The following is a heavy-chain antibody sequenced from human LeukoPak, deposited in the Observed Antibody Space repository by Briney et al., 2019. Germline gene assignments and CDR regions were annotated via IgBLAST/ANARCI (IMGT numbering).Heavy chain of an antibody. CDR3: AKSHLYYDILTGQSCFDY. CDR1: GFTFSSYG. D-gene: IGHD3-9*01. J-gene: IGHJ4*02. V-gene: IGHV3-30*02. Sequence: TGGSLRLPCAASGFTFSSYGMHWVRQAPGKGLEWVAFIRYDGSNKYYADSVKGRFTISRDNSKNTLYLQMNSLRAEDTAVYYCAKSHLYYDILTGQSCFDYWGQGTLVTVSS. CDR2: IRYDGSNK.